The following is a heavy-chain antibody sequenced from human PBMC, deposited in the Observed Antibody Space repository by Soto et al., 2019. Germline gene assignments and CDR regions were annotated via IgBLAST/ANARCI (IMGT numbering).Heavy chain of an antibody. V-gene: IGHV3-23*01. J-gene: IGHJ4*02. CDR3: AKAYYDFWSLDY. Sequence: PGGSLRLSCAASGFTFSIYAMSWVRQAPGKGLEWVSAISGSGGSTYYADSVKGRFTISRDNSKNTLYLQMNSLRAEDTAVYYCAKAYYDFWSLDYWGQGTLVTVSS. D-gene: IGHD3-3*01. CDR2: ISGSGGST. CDR1: GFTFSIYA.